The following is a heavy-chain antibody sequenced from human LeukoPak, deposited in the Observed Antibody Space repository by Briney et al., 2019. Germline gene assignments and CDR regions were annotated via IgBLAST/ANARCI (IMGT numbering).Heavy chain of an antibody. CDR2: IIGSGVNT. CDR3: AKGRLLWFGELPDY. D-gene: IGHD3-10*01. J-gene: IGHJ4*02. Sequence: GGSLRLSCAASGFTFSSYAMNWVRQAPGKGLEWVSSIIGSGVNTYYADSVKGRFTISRDNSKNTLYLQMNSLRAEDTAIHYCAKGRLLWFGELPDYWGQGSLVTVSS. V-gene: IGHV3-23*01. CDR1: GFTFSSYA.